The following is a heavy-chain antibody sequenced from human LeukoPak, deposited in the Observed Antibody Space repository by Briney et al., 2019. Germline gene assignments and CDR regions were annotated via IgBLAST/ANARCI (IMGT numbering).Heavy chain of an antibody. J-gene: IGHJ4*02. CDR3: ARDQFDSWRAYGFDY. V-gene: IGHV3-23*01. D-gene: IGHD3-3*01. CDR2: ISGSDGST. Sequence: GGSLRLSCAASGFTFSSHAMTWVRQAPGKGLEWVSGISGSDGSTYYADSVVGRFTISRDNSKSTLYLQMNSLRADDTAIYYCARDQFDSWRAYGFDYWGRGTLVTVSS. CDR1: GFTFSSHA.